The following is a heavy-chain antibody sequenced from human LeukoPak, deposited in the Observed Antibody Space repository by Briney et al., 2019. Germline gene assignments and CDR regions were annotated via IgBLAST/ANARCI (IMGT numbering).Heavy chain of an antibody. V-gene: IGHV3-48*04. Sequence: PGGSLRLSCAASGFTFSSYSMNWVRQAPGKGLEWVSYISSSSSTIYYADSVKGQFTISRDNAKNSLYLQMNSLRAEDTAVYYCAKGAPPSFTIFGVVTNYYFDYWGQGTLVTVSS. CDR2: ISSSSSTI. J-gene: IGHJ4*02. CDR3: AKGAPPSFTIFGVVTNYYFDY. D-gene: IGHD3-3*01. CDR1: GFTFSSYS.